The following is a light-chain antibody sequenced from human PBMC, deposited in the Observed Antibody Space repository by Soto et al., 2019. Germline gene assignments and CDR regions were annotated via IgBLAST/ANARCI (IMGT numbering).Light chain of an antibody. CDR2: EVS. V-gene: IGLV2-14*01. CDR1: SSDVGGYNY. CDR3: SSYTSSSTPSDV. Sequence: QSALTQPASVSGSPGQSITISCTGTSSDVGGYNYVSWYQQHPGKAPKLMIYEVSNRPSGVSNRFSGSKSGNTASLTISGLQAEDEADYYCSSYTSSSTPSDVFGTGTKLTV. J-gene: IGLJ1*01.